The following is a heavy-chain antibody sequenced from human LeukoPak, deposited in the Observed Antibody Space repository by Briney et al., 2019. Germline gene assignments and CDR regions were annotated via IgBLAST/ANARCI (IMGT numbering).Heavy chain of an antibody. CDR1: GGSITSYY. V-gene: IGHV4-59*01. J-gene: IGHJ4*02. Sequence: SETLSLTCTVSGGSITSYYWSWIRQPSGKGLEWIGYMYYSGNSYYNPSLKSRVTISVDTSKNQFSLKLSSMTAADTAVYYCASYSNSWYYFDYWGQGTLVTVSS. D-gene: IGHD6-13*01. CDR2: MYYSGNS. CDR3: ASYSNSWYYFDY.